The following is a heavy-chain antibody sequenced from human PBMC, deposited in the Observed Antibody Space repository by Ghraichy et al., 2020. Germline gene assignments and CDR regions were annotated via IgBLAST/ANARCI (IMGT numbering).Heavy chain of an antibody. CDR1: GGSFSGYY. CDR3: ARPPAAAGQNQYFQH. CDR2: INHSGST. V-gene: IGHV4-34*01. D-gene: IGHD6-13*01. Sequence: SETLSLTCAVYGGSFSGYYWSWIRQPPGKGLEWIGEINHSGSTNYNPSLKSRVTISVDTSKNQFSLKLSSVTAADTAVYYCARPPAAAGQNQYFQHWGQGTLVTVSS. J-gene: IGHJ1*01.